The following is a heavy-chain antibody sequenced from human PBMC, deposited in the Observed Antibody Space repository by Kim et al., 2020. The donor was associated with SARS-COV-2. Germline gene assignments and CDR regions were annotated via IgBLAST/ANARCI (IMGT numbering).Heavy chain of an antibody. CDR2: ISYDGSNK. V-gene: IGHV3-33*05. Sequence: GGSLRLSCAASGFTFSSYGMHWVRQAPGKGLEWVAVISYDGSNKYYADSVKGRFTISRDNSKNTLYLQMNSLRAEDTAVYYCARFGLGDIVVVPAAKSSYYYYYGMDVWGQGTTVTVSS. CDR3: ARFGLGDIVVVPAAKSSYYYYYGMDV. J-gene: IGHJ6*02. CDR1: GFTFSSYG. D-gene: IGHD2-2*01.